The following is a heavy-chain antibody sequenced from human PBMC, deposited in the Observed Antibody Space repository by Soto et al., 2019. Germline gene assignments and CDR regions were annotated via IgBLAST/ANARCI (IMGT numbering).Heavy chain of an antibody. CDR1: GFAFSNHY. CDR2: ISGTSSYT. J-gene: IGHJ6*02. Sequence: GGSLRLSCAASGFAFSNHYMSWIRQVPGKGLEWVSKISGTSSYTTYADSVKGRFTISRDNAKNSLYLQMNSLRAEDTGVYYCASAGAACCDYYGMDVWGQGTTVTVSS. V-gene: IGHV3-11*03. D-gene: IGHD6-13*01. CDR3: ASAGAACCDYYGMDV.